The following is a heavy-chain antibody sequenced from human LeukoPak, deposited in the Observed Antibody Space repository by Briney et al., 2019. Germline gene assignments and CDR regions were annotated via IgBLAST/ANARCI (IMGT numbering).Heavy chain of an antibody. CDR3: AKDFVVVPGNVNYFDY. J-gene: IGHJ4*02. V-gene: IGHV3-7*03. CDR2: IKQGGSEK. D-gene: IGHD2-21*02. Sequence: GGSLRLSCAASGFTFNNYWMSWVRQAPGKGLEWVANIKQGGSEKFYVDAVKGRFTISRDNAKRSLYLQMKSVRAEDTGVYYCAKDFVVVPGNVNYFDYWGQGTLVTVSS. CDR1: GFTFNNYW.